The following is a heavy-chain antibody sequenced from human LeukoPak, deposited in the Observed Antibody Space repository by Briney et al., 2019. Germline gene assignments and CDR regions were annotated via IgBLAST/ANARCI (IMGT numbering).Heavy chain of an antibody. J-gene: IGHJ3*02. V-gene: IGHV1-69*01. D-gene: IGHD4-17*01. CDR3: ARDRDYGDYSGYAFDI. Sequence: GASVKVSCKASGGTFSSYAINWVRQAPGQGLEWMGGIIPIFGTANYAQKFQGRVTITADESTSTAYMELSSLRSEDTAVYYCARDRDYGDYSGYAFDIWGQGTMVTVSS. CDR2: IIPIFGTA. CDR1: GGTFSSYA.